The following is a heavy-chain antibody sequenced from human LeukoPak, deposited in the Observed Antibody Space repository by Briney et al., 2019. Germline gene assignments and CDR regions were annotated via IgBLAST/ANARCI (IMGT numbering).Heavy chain of an antibody. V-gene: IGHV3-21*01. CDR3: ARVSYSSGWYQGDY. D-gene: IGHD6-19*01. CDR1: GFTFSSYS. Sequence: GGSLRLSCAASGFTFSSYSMNWVRQAPGKGLEWASSISSSSSYIYYADSVKGRFTISRDNAKNSLYLQMNSLRAEDTAVYYCARVSYSSGWYQGDYWGQGTLVAVSS. CDR2: ISSSSSYI. J-gene: IGHJ4*02.